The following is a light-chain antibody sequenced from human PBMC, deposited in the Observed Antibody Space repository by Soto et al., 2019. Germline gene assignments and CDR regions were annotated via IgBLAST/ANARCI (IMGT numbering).Light chain of an antibody. CDR3: SAYAGFNNLL. CDR2: EVT. J-gene: IGLJ2*01. V-gene: IGLV2-8*01. CDR1: SGDIGAFKY. Sequence: QPVLTQPPSASGSPGESVTMSCTGSSGDIGAFKYVSWFQQFPGKAPKLIIYEVTERPSGVPGRFSGSKSDNTASLTVSGLQPDDEATYFCSAYAGFNNLLFGGGTKVTVL.